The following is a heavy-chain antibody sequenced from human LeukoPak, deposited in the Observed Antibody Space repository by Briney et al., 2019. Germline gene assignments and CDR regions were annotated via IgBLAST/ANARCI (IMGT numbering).Heavy chain of an antibody. CDR3: ARVGSYGMGYYYGMDV. CDR1: GGSISSSSYY. CDR2: IYYSGST. J-gene: IGHJ6*02. D-gene: IGHD3-16*01. V-gene: IGHV4-39*01. Sequence: PSETLSLTCTASGGSISSSSYYWGWIRQPPGKGLEWIGSIYYSGSTYYNPSLKSRVTISVDTSKNQFSLKLSSVTAADTAVYYCARVGSYGMGYYYGMDVWGQGTTVTVSS.